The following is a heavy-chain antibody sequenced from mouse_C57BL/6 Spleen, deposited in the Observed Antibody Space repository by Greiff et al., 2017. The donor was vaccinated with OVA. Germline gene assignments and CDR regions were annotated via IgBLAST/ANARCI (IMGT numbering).Heavy chain of an antibody. D-gene: IGHD4-1*01. V-gene: IGHV5-9-1*02. CDR2: ISSGGDYI. CDR3: TRDPSLTGMDY. CDR1: GFTFSSYA. Sequence: DVQLVESGEGLLKPGGSLKLSCAASGFTFSSYAMSWVRQTPEKRLEWVAYISSGGDYIYYADTVKGRFTISRDNARNTLYLQMSSLKSEDTAMYYCTRDPSLTGMDYWGQGTSVTVSS. J-gene: IGHJ4*01.